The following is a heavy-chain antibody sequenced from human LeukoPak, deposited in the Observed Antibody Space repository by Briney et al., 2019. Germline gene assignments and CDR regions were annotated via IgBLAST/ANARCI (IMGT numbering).Heavy chain of an antibody. CDR1: GGSISSSNW. CDR2: IYHSGST. Sequence: SETLSLTCAVSGGSISSSNWWSWVRQPPGKGLEWIGEIYHSGSTNYNPSLKSRVTISVDKSKNQVSLKLSSVTAADTAVYYCARYYAGGITLYFDYWGQGTLVTVSS. D-gene: IGHD3-10*01. V-gene: IGHV4-4*02. CDR3: ARYYAGGITLYFDY. J-gene: IGHJ4*02.